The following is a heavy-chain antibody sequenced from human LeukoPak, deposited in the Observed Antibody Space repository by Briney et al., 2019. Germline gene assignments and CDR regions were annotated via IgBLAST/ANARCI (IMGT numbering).Heavy chain of an antibody. CDR1: GFTFSSYA. CDR2: ISGSGSTI. CDR3: AGDSYGLNY. V-gene: IGHV3-48*03. D-gene: IGHD3-10*01. J-gene: IGHJ4*02. Sequence: GGSLRLSCVASGFTFSSYAMNWVRQAPGKGLEWVSFISGSGSTIYYADSVKGRFTISRDNAKNSLYLQMNSLRAEDTAVYYCAGDSYGLNYWGQGTLVTVSS.